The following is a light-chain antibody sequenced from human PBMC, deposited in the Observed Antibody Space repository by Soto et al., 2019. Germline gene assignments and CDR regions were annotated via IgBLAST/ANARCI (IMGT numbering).Light chain of an antibody. CDR1: QSVRSN. CDR3: QQYIRWPLT. V-gene: IGKV3-15*01. J-gene: IGKJ4*01. CDR2: GAS. Sequence: EIVLTQSPGTLSLSPGERATLSCRASQSVRSNLAWYQQKPGQAPRLLIYGASTRATGTPARFSGSGSGTEFTLTISSLQSEDFAVYYCQQYIRWPLTFGGGTKVDI.